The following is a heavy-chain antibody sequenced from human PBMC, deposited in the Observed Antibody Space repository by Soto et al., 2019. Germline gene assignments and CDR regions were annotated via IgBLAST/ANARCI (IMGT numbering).Heavy chain of an antibody. V-gene: IGHV1-46*01. CDR1: GYTFTNYF. J-gene: IGHJ4*02. CDR3: ARERSEQFDY. CDR2: INPTFGST. Sequence: QVQLVQSGAEVRKPGASVRLSCKASGYTFTNYFFHWVRQAPGQGLEWIGMINPTFGSTSYTQDLQGRVTMTRDTSTGTVYMDLTSLKSEDTAVYYCARERSEQFDYWGQGTLVTVSS. D-gene: IGHD1-26*01.